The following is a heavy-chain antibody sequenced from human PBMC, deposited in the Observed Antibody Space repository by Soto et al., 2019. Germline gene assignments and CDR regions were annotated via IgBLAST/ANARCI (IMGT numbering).Heavy chain of an antibody. J-gene: IGHJ6*03. Sequence: GASVKVSCKASGYTFTGYVINWVRQAPGQGLEWMGWISAYNGDTNYAQKLQGRVTMTTDTSTSTAYMELRSLRSDDTAVYYCARNPYYNILTGYYEPIYYYYYMDVWGKGTTVTVSS. CDR3: ARNPYYNILTGYYEPIYYYYYMDV. CDR2: ISAYNGDT. CDR1: GYTFTGYV. D-gene: IGHD3-9*01. V-gene: IGHV1-18*01.